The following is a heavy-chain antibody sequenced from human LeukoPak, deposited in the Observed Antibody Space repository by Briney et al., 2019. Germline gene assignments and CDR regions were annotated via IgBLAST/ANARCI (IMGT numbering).Heavy chain of an antibody. V-gene: IGHV4-31*03. Sequence: SETLSLTCTVSGGSISSGGYYWSWIRQHPGKGLEWIGYIYYSGSTYYNPSLKSRVTISVDTSKNQFSLKLSAVTAADTAVYYCARVVGSNWFDPWGQGTLVTVSS. CDR1: GGSISSGGYY. CDR3: ARVVGSNWFDP. D-gene: IGHD2-15*01. CDR2: IYYSGST. J-gene: IGHJ5*02.